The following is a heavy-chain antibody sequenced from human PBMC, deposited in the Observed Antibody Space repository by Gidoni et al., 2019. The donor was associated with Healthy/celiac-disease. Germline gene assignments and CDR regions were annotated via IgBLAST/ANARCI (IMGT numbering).Heavy chain of an antibody. V-gene: IGHV3-33*01. CDR2: IWYDGSNK. D-gene: IGHD3-3*01. J-gene: IGHJ4*02. CDR3: ARDQDDFWSGSPYYFDY. Sequence: VRQAPGKGLEWVAVIWYDGSNKYYADSVKGRFTISRDNSKNTLYLQMNSLRAEDTAVYYCARDQDDFWSGSPYYFDYWGQGTLVTVSS.